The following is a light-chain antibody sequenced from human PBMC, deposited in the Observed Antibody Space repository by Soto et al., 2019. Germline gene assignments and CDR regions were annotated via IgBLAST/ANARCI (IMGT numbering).Light chain of an antibody. CDR2: LDS. CDR3: MQALQTPLT. J-gene: IGKJ4*01. Sequence: DIVMTQSPLSLPVTPGEPASISCRSSQSLLHSNGFNYLDWYLQKPGQSPQLLIFLDSNRASGVTDKFSGNGSGTDFTLKISRVEAENVGVYYCMQALQTPLTFGGGTKVEIK. CDR1: QSLLHSNGFNY. V-gene: IGKV2-28*01.